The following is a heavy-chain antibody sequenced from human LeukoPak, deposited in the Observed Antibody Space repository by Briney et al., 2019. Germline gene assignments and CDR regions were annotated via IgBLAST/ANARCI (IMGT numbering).Heavy chain of an antibody. Sequence: ASVKVSCKASGGTFSSYAISWVRQAPGQGLEWMGGIIPIFGTANYAQKFQGRVTITADESTSTAYMELRSLRSDGTAVYYCARGRYYDSSGYSNYWGQGTLVTVSS. D-gene: IGHD3-22*01. CDR2: IIPIFGTA. J-gene: IGHJ4*02. CDR3: ARGRYYDSSGYSNY. V-gene: IGHV1-69*13. CDR1: GGTFSSYA.